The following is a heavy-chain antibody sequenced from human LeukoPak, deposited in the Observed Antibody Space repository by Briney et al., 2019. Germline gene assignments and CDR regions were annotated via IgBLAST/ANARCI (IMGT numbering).Heavy chain of an antibody. J-gene: IGHJ5*02. Sequence: PGGSLRLSCAASGFTVSSNYMSWVRQAPGRGLEWVSVIYSGGSTYYADSVKGRFTISRDNSKNTLYLQMNSLRAEDTAVYYCARMIQHNWFDPWGQGTLVTVSS. CDR2: IYSGGST. CDR1: GFTVSSNY. CDR3: ARMIQHNWFDP. D-gene: IGHD3-16*01. V-gene: IGHV3-66*02.